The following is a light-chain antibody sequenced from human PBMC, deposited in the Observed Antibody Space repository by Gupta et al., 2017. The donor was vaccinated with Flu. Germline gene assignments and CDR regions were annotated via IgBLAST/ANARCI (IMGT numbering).Light chain of an antibody. CDR2: VGS. CDR3: KQTRPTDT. J-gene: IGKJ2*01. CDR1: QSLLHSNGKYY. Sequence: EIVLTHSPLSLPVTPGEPASISGRSSQSLLHSNGKYYLDWYVQKPGQSPPLLIYVGSNRASGVPDRCSGSGSGKDFTINISRVEDEDVGYYYCKQTRPTDTFGQGTKLEIK. V-gene: IGKV2-28*01.